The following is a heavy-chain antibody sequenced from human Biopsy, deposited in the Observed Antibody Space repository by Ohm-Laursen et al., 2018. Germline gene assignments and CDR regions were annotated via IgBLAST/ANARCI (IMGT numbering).Heavy chain of an antibody. CDR1: GYTFTSYY. V-gene: IGHV1-46*01. D-gene: IGHD3-22*01. J-gene: IGHJ4*02. Sequence: ASVTASCKTSGYTFTSYYLHWVRQAPGQGLEWMGRINPNNDNTAYAQKFQGRITMTKDTSTSTVYMDLSSLTFDDSAVYYCARGHWGLVVITTTALYFDYWGQGNLVTVSS. CDR2: INPNNDNT. CDR3: ARGHWGLVVITTTALYFDY.